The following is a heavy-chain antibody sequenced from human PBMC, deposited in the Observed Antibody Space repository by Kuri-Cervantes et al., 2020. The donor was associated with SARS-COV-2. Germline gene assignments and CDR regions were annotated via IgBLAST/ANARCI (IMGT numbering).Heavy chain of an antibody. J-gene: IGHJ4*02. CDR2: IKQDGSEK. V-gene: IGHV3-7*03. Sequence: GGSLRLSCAASGFTFSSYWMSWVRQAPGKGLEWVANIKQDGSEKYYVDSVKGRFTISRDNSKNTLYVQMNSLRAEDTAVYFCARSRYVDYLYYFDYWGQGTLVTVSS. CDR1: GFTFSSYW. D-gene: IGHD4-17*01. CDR3: ARSRYVDYLYYFDY.